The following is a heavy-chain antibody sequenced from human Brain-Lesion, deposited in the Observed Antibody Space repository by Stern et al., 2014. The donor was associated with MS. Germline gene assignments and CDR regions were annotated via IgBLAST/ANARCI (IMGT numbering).Heavy chain of an antibody. V-gene: IGHV4-61*02. D-gene: IGHD2-2*01. CDR1: GGSISSGGYY. CDR2: IFNSGST. J-gene: IGHJ6*02. CDR3: ARGRVVPGFQYYATDV. Sequence: VQLVESGPGLVKPSQTLSLSCTVSGGSISSGGYYWSWIRQPAGKGLEWIGRIFNSGSTSYNPSLKVRVPISIDTSKTQFPLRLNSMTAADTAVYYCARGRVVPGFQYYATDVWGQGTTVIVSS.